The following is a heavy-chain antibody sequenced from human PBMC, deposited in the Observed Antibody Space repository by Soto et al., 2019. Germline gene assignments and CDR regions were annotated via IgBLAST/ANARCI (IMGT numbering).Heavy chain of an antibody. CDR1: GFTVSSKY. J-gene: IGHJ3*02. V-gene: IGHV3-53*04. D-gene: IGHD6-19*01. CDR2: IYSGGST. CDR3: ARGGSGWKGALDI. Sequence: EVQLVESGGGFVQPGGSLRLSCAASGFTVSSKYMTWVRQAPGKGLDWVSIIYSGGSTYYGDSVKGRFTISRHNTKNHLYLQMSSLRAEDTAVYYCARGGSGWKGALDIWGQGKMVTVSS.